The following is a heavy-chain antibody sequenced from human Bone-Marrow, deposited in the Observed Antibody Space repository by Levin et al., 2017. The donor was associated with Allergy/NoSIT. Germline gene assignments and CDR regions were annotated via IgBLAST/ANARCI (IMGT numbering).Heavy chain of an antibody. CDR2: IYTTGST. V-gene: IGHV4-61*02. CDR1: GGSISSGRYY. Sequence: QSQTLSLTCSVSGGSISSGRYYFTWVRQSAGKGLEWIGRIYTTGSTNYNPSLESRVTISRDTFKKEVYLTLSSVTAADTAVYYCARDRLASLYYYSMDVWGRGTTVIVSS. J-gene: IGHJ6*03. CDR3: ARDRLASLYYYSMDV.